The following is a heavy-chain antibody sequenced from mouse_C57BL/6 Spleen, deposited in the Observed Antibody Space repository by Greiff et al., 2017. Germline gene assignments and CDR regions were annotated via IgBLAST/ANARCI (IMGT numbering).Heavy chain of an antibody. V-gene: IGHV14-1*01. Sequence: VQLQQSGAELVRPGASVKLSCTASGFTFTDYYMHWVKQRPEQGLEWIGRIDPEDGDTEYAPKFQGKATMTADTSSTTAYLQLSSLTSEDTAVYYCTTTGAQARAFAYWGQGTLVTVSA. J-gene: IGHJ3*01. CDR1: GFTFTDYY. CDR3: TTTGAQARAFAY. CDR2: IDPEDGDT. D-gene: IGHD3-2*02.